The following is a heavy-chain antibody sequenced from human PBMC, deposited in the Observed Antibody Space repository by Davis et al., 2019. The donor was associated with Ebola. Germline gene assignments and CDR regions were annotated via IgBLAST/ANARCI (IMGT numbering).Heavy chain of an antibody. CDR3: AKECIVGATVLYGMDV. V-gene: IGHV3-30*18. Sequence: PGGSLRLSCAASGFTFSSYGMHWVRQAPGKGLEWVAVISYDGSNKYYADSVKGRFTISRDNSKNTLYLQMNSLRAEDTAVYYCAKECIVGATVLYGMDVWGKGTTVTVSS. J-gene: IGHJ6*04. D-gene: IGHD1-26*01. CDR1: GFTFSSYG. CDR2: ISYDGSNK.